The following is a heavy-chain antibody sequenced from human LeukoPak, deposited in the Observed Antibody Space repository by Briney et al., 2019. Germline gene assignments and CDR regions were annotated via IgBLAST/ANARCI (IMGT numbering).Heavy chain of an antibody. D-gene: IGHD1-1*01. CDR1: GFTFSSYA. Sequence: GGSLRLSCAASGFTFSSYAMHWVRQAPGKGLEWVAVISYDGSNKYYADSVKGRFTISRDNSKNTLYLQMNSLRAEDTAVYYCARDSGTGTTDHYFDYWGQGTLVTVSS. J-gene: IGHJ4*02. V-gene: IGHV3-30-3*01. CDR3: ARDSGTGTTDHYFDY. CDR2: ISYDGSNK.